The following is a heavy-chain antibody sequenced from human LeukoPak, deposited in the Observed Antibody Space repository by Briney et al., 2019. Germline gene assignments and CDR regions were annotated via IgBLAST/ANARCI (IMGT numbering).Heavy chain of an antibody. D-gene: IGHD3-22*01. J-gene: IGHJ4*02. V-gene: IGHV4-39*01. Sequence: SETLSLTCTVSGGSISSSSYYWGWIRQPPGKGLEWIGSIYYSWSTYYNPSLKSRVTISVDTSKNQFSLKLSSVTAADTAVYYCARHTYDSSGYYYFHFDYWGQGTLVTVSS. CDR1: GGSISSSSYY. CDR3: ARHTYDSSGYYYFHFDY. CDR2: IYYSWST.